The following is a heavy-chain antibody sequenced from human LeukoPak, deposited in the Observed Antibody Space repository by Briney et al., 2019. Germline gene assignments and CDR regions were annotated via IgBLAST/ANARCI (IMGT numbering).Heavy chain of an antibody. CDR1: GFTFSSYG. V-gene: IGHV3-30*18. Sequence: GRSLRLSCAASGFTFSSYGMHWVRQAPGKGLEWVAVIPYDGSNKYYADSVKGRFTISRDNSKNTLYLQMNSLRAEDTAVYYCAKDYGDYSEGVDYWGQGTLVTVSS. CDR2: IPYDGSNK. J-gene: IGHJ4*02. CDR3: AKDYGDYSEGVDY. D-gene: IGHD4-17*01.